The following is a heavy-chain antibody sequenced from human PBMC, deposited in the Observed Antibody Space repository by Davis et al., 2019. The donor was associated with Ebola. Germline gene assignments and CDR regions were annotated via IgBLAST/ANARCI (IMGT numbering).Heavy chain of an antibody. CDR3: ARDTPAKRFLMIVVVTDAFDI. CDR1: GFTFSSYA. Sequence: PGGSLRLSCAASGFTFSSYAMSWVRQAPGKGLEWVSAISGSGGSTYYADSVKGRFTISRDNSKNTLYLQMNSLRAEDTAVYYCARDTPAKRFLMIVVVTDAFDIWGQGTMVTVSS. D-gene: IGHD3-22*01. V-gene: IGHV3-23*01. CDR2: ISGSGGST. J-gene: IGHJ3*02.